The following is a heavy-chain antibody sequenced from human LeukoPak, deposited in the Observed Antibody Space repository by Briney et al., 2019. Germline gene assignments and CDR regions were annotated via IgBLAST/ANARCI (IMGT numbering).Heavy chain of an antibody. Sequence: GGSLRLSCAASGFTFSSYAMSWVRQAPGKGLEWVSAISGSGGNTYYADSVKGRFTISRDNSKNTLYLQMNSLRAEDTAVYYCAKDPFLTMIVVDWFDPWGQGTLVTVSS. CDR2: ISGSGGNT. CDR1: GFTFSSYA. V-gene: IGHV3-23*01. J-gene: IGHJ5*02. D-gene: IGHD3-22*01. CDR3: AKDPFLTMIVVDWFDP.